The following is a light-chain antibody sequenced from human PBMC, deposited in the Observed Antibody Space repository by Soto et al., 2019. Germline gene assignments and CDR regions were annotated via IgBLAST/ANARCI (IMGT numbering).Light chain of an antibody. V-gene: IGKV3-20*01. CDR1: QTLSSTY. CDR2: GTS. CDR3: QQYDTSPVT. Sequence: EIVLTQSPGTLSLSPGERATLSCRAIQTLSSTYLAWYQQKPGRAPRLLIYGTSTRATGIPDRFSGSGSGTDFTLTISRLEPEDFAVYYCQQYDTSPVTFGPGTRVEVK. J-gene: IGKJ1*01.